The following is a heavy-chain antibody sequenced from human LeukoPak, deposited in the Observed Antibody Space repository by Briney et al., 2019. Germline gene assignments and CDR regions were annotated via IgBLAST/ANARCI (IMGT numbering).Heavy chain of an antibody. V-gene: IGHV3-7*01. D-gene: IGHD3-22*01. CDR2: IKQDASET. CDR3: AKTMDNSSGYHHYGGAF. CDR1: GFMFSNYW. Sequence: GGSLRLSCAASGFMFSNYWMSWVRQAPGQGREWVANIKQDASETHYGDSVKGRFTISRDNAKKSLYLKMNSLRGEDTAVYYCAKTMDNSSGYHHYGGAFWGQGTLVTVSS. J-gene: IGHJ4*02.